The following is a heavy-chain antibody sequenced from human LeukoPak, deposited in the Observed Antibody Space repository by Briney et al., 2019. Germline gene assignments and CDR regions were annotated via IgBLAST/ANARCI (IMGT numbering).Heavy chain of an antibody. CDR1: GYTFTSYG. CDR2: ISAYNGNT. D-gene: IGHD3-22*01. CDR3: ARVNYYDSSGHSSTYYYYYYMDV. J-gene: IGHJ6*03. Sequence: GASVKVSCKASGYTFTSYGISWVRQAPGQGLEWMGWISAYNGNTNYAQKLQGRVTMTTDTSTSTAYMELRSLRSDDTAVYYCARVNYYDSSGHSSTYYYYYYMDVWGKGTTVTVSS. V-gene: IGHV1-18*01.